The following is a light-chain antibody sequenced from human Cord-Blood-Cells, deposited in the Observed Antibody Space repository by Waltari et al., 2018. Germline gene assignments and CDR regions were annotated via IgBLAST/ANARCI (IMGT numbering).Light chain of an antibody. J-gene: IGKJ3*01. CDR1: QSVSSSY. CDR2: GAS. Sequence: EIVLTQSPGTLSLSPGERATLSCRASQSVSSSYLAWYQQKPGQAPRLLIYGASIRATGIPERCSGSGSGTDFTLTISRLEPEDVAVYCCQQYGSSPTFGPGTKVDIK. CDR3: QQYGSSPT. V-gene: IGKV3-20*01.